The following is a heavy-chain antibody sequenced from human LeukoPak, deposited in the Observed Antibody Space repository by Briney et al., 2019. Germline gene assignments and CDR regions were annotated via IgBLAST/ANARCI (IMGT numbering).Heavy chain of an antibody. D-gene: IGHD3-3*01. CDR3: ARCPIFGVVTPQLYYYMDV. V-gene: IGHV1-69*05. CDR2: IIPIFGTA. CDR1: GYTFSSYA. Sequence: ASVKVSCKASGYTFSSYAISWVRQAPGQGLEWMGGIIPIFGTANYAQKLQGRVTITTDESTSTAYMELSSLRSEDTAVYYCARCPIFGVVTPQLYYYMDVWGKGTTVTVSS. J-gene: IGHJ6*03.